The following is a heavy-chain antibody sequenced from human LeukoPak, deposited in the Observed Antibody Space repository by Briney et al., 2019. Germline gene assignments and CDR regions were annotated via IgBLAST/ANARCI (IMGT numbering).Heavy chain of an antibody. V-gene: IGHV5-51*01. J-gene: IGHJ3*02. D-gene: IGHD3-3*01. CDR2: FYPGDSDT. CDR3: ARRNYDFWSRPYDAFDI. CDR1: GYSFTSYW. Sequence: GESLKISCKGSGYSFTSYWIGWVRTIPGKGLEWMGIFYPGDSDTRYSPSFQGQGTISADKSISTAYLQWSSLKASDTAMYYCARRNYDFWSRPYDAFDIWGQGTMVTVSS.